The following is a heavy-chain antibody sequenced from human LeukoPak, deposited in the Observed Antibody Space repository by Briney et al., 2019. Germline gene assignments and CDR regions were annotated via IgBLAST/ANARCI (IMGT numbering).Heavy chain of an antibody. CDR2: IYYSGST. CDR3: ARGGDFWSPYFDY. V-gene: IGHV4-59*01. CDR1: GGSISSYY. D-gene: IGHD3-3*01. J-gene: IGHJ4*02. Sequence: SETLSLTCTVSGGSISSYYWSWIRQPPGKGLEWIGYIYYSGSTNYNPSLKSRVTISVDTSKNQFSLKLSSVTAADTAVYYCARGGDFWSPYFDYWGQGTLVTVSS.